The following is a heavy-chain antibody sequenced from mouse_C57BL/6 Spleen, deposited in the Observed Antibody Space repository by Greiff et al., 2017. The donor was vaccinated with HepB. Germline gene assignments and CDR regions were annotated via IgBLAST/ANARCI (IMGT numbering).Heavy chain of an antibody. Sequence: EVQVVESGAELVRPGASVKLSCTASGFNIKDDYMHWVKQRPEQGLEWIGWIDPENGDTEYASKFQGKATITADTSSNTAYLQLSSLTSEDTAVYYCTGRATTPWAYWGQGTLVTVSA. CDR2: IDPENGDT. V-gene: IGHV14-4*01. J-gene: IGHJ3*01. CDR3: TGRATTPWAY. D-gene: IGHD1-1*01. CDR1: GFNIKDDY.